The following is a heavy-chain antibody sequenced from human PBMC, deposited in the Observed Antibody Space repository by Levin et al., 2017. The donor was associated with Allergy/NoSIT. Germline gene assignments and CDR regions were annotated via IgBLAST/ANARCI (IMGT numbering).Heavy chain of an antibody. CDR3: TRGGPGYSNGFPDS. J-gene: IGHJ4*02. CDR2: IRTKPYSETT. CDR1: GFTFSDYA. V-gene: IGHV3-49*03. Sequence: QAGGSLRLSCTTSGFTFSDYAMSWFRQAPGKGLEWVSFIRTKPYSETTRYAASVRDRFTISRDDSRSIAYLQMTSLKTEDTAVYYCTRGGPGYSNGFPDSWGQGTLVTVSS. D-gene: IGHD5-18*01.